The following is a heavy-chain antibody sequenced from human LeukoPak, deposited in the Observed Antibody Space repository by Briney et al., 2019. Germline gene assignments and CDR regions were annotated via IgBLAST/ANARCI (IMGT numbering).Heavy chain of an antibody. Sequence: SETLSLTCTVSGGSISSYYWSWIRQPPGKGLEWIGYTYYSRSTNYNPSLKSRVTISVDTSKNQFSLKLSSVTAADTAVYYCASLGDGYNPAVYAFDYWGQGTLVTVSS. V-gene: IGHV4-59*01. CDR3: ASLGDGYNPAVYAFDY. D-gene: IGHD5-24*01. J-gene: IGHJ4*02. CDR1: GGSISSYY. CDR2: TYYSRST.